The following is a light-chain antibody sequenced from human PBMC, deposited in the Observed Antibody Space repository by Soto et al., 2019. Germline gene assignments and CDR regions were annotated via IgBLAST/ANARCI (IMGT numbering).Light chain of an antibody. V-gene: IGLV2-23*01. CDR3: CSYASSSSYV. Sequence: ALTQPASVSGSPGQSITISCSGTTSDVGGYNLVSWYQQHTAKAPKLLIYEGTQRPSGVSSRFSGSKSGNTASLTISGLQAEDEADYYCCSYASSSSYVFGTGTKV. J-gene: IGLJ1*01. CDR2: EGT. CDR1: TSDVGGYNL.